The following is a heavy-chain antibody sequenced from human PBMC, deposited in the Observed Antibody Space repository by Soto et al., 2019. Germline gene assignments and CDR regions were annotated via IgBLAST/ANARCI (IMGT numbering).Heavy chain of an antibody. V-gene: IGHV4-31*03. CDR2: IYYSGST. CDR3: ARGRGSKSYDY. Sequence: ASETLSLTCTVSGGSISSGGYYWSWIRQHPGKGLEWIGYIYYSGSTYYNPSLKSRVTISVDTSKNQFSLKLSSVTAADTAVYYCARGRGSKSYDYWGQGTLVTVSS. J-gene: IGHJ4*02. CDR1: GGSISSGGYY. D-gene: IGHD2-2*01.